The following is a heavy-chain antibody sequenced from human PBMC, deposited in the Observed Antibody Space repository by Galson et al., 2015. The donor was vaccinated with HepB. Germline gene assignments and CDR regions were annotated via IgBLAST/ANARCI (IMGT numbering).Heavy chain of an antibody. CDR3: ATEYSSSSTFDY. CDR1: GFTFSSYA. Sequence: LRLSCAASGFTFSSYAMHWVRQAPGKGLEWVAVISYDGSNKYYADSVKGRFTISRDDSKNTLYLQMNSLRAEDTAVYYCATEYSSSSTFDYWGQGTLVTVSS. D-gene: IGHD6-6*01. CDR2: ISYDGSNK. J-gene: IGHJ4*02. V-gene: IGHV3-30*04.